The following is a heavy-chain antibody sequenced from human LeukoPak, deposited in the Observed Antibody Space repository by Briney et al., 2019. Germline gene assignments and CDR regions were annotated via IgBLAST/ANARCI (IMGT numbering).Heavy chain of an antibody. CDR2: TTWNGGST. CDR3: ARGAHDAFDI. V-gene: IGHV3-20*04. J-gene: IGHJ3*02. CDR1: GFTFDDYG. Sequence: PGGSLRLSCAASGFTFDDYGMSWVRQGPGKGLEWVSYTTWNGGSTSYADSVKGRFTISRDNAKKSLYLQMNSLRAEDTALYYCARGAHDAFDIWGQGTMVTVSS.